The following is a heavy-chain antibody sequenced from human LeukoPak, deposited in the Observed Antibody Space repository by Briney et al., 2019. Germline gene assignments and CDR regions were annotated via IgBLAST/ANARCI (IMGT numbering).Heavy chain of an antibody. D-gene: IGHD3-22*01. CDR3: AKAAYYYDSSGSGSNFGY. CDR1: GFTFSGYG. V-gene: IGHV3-30*18. J-gene: IGHJ4*02. CDR2: LSNDGSNQ. Sequence: GRSLRLSCAASGFTFSGYGMHWVRQAPGKGLEWVAVLSNDGSNQYYADSVKGRFTISRDNSKNTLYLQMNSLRAEDTAVYYCAKAAYYYDSSGSGSNFGYWGQGTLVTVSS.